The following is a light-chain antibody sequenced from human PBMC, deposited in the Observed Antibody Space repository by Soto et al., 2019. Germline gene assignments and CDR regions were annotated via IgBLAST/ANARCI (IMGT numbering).Light chain of an antibody. V-gene: IGKV1-39*01. CDR2: TTS. J-gene: IGKJ1*01. Sequence: ASQSISRYLNWYQQKPGKAPKLLIYTTSSLQSGVPSRFSGSRSGPDCTRTHRSLERGHVTPYDSQLHTSYSAAYVQGTKVDIK. CDR3: QLHTSYSAA. CDR1: QSISRY.